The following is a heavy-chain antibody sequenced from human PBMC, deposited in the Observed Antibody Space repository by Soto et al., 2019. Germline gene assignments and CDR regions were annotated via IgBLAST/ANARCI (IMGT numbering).Heavy chain of an antibody. Sequence: PSPALSRTGAIFGDSVSTKRTAWNPTSHSQSKGLEWLGRTYYRSKWYNDYAVSVKSRITINPDTSKNQFSLQLNSVTPEDTAVYYCAREGIAVADYYYGIDVWGQGPTVTV. D-gene: IGHD6-19*01. CDR3: AREGIAVADYYYGIDV. CDR2: TYYRSKWYN. J-gene: IGHJ6*02. CDR1: GDSVSTKRTA. V-gene: IGHV6-1*01.